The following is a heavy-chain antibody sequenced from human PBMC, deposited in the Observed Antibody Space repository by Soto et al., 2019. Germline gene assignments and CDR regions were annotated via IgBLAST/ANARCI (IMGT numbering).Heavy chain of an antibody. CDR1: GYSFTSYW. D-gene: IGHD5-12*01. CDR3: ARGLHSGYDFGALDYYYYMDV. V-gene: IGHV1-8*02. Sequence: GESLKISCKGSGYSFTSYWISWVRQMPGKGLEWMGWMNPNSGNTGYAQKFQGRVTMTRNTSISTAYMELSSLRSEDTAVYYCARGLHSGYDFGALDYYYYMDVWGKGAAVTVSS. CDR2: MNPNSGNT. J-gene: IGHJ6*03.